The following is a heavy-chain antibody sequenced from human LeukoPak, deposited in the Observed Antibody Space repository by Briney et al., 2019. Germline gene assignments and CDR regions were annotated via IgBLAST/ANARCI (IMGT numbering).Heavy chain of an antibody. D-gene: IGHD3-10*01. J-gene: IGHJ4*02. Sequence: SETLSLTCTVSGGSITSTFYWGWFRQPPGKGLEWIGSIYDSGSAYYNPSLKSRVTISIDTSKNQFSLKLTSVTAADTAVYYCARLTSGTHPNFDYWGQGTLVTVSS. CDR2: IYDSGSA. CDR1: GGSITSTFY. CDR3: ARLTSGTHPNFDY. V-gene: IGHV4-39*07.